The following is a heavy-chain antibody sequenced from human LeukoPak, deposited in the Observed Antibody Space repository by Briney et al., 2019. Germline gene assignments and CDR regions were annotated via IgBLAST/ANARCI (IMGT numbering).Heavy chain of an antibody. D-gene: IGHD4-17*01. CDR2: MQSSGIS. Sequence: SETLSLTCSVSGGSISTYHWNWIRKPPGKGLEWIGYMQSSGISKYNPSLKSRVTMSADRSTNEFSLTVRSVTAADTALYYCARGLPSYGDYVDYYFYMDVWGKGTTVTVSS. CDR1: GGSISTYH. J-gene: IGHJ6*03. V-gene: IGHV4-59*12. CDR3: ARGLPSYGDYVDYYFYMDV.